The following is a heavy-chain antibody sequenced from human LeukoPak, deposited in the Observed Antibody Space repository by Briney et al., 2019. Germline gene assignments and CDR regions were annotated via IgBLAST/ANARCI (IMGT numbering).Heavy chain of an antibody. J-gene: IGHJ4*02. Sequence: KSGGSLRLSCAASGFTFSNAWMNWVRQAPGKGLEWVGRIKSKTDGGTIDYAAPVKGRFSISGDDSKNTLYLQMSSLRAEDTAVYYCAKRSTENYYPYFDYWGQGTLVTVSS. CDR2: IKSKTDGGTI. V-gene: IGHV3-15*07. CDR1: GFTFSNAW. D-gene: IGHD3-10*01. CDR3: AKRSTENYYPYFDY.